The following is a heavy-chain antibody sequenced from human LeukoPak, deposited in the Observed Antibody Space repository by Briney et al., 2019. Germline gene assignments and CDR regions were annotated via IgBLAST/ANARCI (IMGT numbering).Heavy chain of an antibody. CDR2: ISGSGGST. CDR1: GFTFSSYG. CDR3: AKKTSSGWYFDY. Sequence: GGTLRLSCAASGFTFSSYGMSWVRQAPGKGLEWVSAISGSGGSTYYADSVKGRFTISRDNSKNTLYLQMNSLRAEDTAIYYCAKKTSSGWYFDYWGQGTLVTVSS. D-gene: IGHD6-19*01. V-gene: IGHV3-23*01. J-gene: IGHJ4*02.